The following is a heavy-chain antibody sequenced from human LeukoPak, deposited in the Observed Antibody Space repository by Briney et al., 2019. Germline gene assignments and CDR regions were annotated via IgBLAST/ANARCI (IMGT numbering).Heavy chain of an antibody. CDR2: IYTSGST. CDR3: ARDRRGSGTYYSDY. Sequence: SETLSLTCTVSGGSISSYYWSWIRQPAGKGLEWIGRIYTSGSTNYNPSLKSRVTMSVDTSKNQFSLRLSPVTAADTAVYYCARDRRGSGTYYSDYWGQGTLVTVSS. D-gene: IGHD3-10*01. CDR1: GGSISSYY. J-gene: IGHJ4*02. V-gene: IGHV4-4*07.